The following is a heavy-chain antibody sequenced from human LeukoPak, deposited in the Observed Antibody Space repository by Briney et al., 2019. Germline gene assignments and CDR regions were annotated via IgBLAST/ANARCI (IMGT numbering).Heavy chain of an antibody. CDR3: ARGSSWRSPGDY. V-gene: IGHV4-39*07. D-gene: IGHD6-13*01. CDR2: IYYSGST. Sequence: PSETLSLTCTVSGGSISSSSYYWGWIRQPPGKGLEWIGGIYYSGSTYYNPSLKSRVTISVDTSKNQFSLKLSSVTAADTAVYYCARGSSWRSPGDYWGQGTLVTVSS. J-gene: IGHJ4*02. CDR1: GGSISSSSYY.